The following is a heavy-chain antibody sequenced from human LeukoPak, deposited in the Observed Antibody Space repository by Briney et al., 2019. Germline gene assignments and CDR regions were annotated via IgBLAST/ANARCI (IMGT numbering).Heavy chain of an antibody. CDR1: GFIFSDYY. V-gene: IGHV3-11*01. J-gene: IGHJ4*02. D-gene: IGHD3-16*02. CDR3: VRRGSRSY. CDR2: ISSGANSI. Sequence: PGGSLRLSCAASGFIFSDYYMSWFRHAPGKGLEWISFISSGANSIYYADSVKGRFTISRDNAKNSLYLQMNSLRVDDTAVYYCVRRGSRSYWGQGTLVTVSS.